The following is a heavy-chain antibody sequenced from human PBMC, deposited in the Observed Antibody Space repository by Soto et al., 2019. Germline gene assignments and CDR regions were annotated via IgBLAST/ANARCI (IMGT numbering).Heavy chain of an antibody. CDR1: GYSISSSNW. Sequence: QVQLQASGPGLVKPSDTLSLTCVGSGYSISSSNWWGWIRQPPGKGLEWIGYIYYSGTTYYNPSLKSRVTLSVDTARNQFDLKLTSVTAVDTAVYYCARREIQGPVDYWGQGTLVTVSS. V-gene: IGHV4-28*01. CDR2: IYYSGTT. CDR3: ARREIQGPVDY. D-gene: IGHD1-26*01. J-gene: IGHJ4*02.